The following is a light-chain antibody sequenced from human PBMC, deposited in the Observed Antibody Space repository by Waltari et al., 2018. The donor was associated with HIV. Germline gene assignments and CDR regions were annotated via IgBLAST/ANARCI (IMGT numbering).Light chain of an antibody. V-gene: IGKV3-20*01. CDR1: QSVRSNY. CDR2: AAS. CDR3: LQYGNSPET. Sequence: ETVLTQSPGTLSLSPGESATLSCRTSQSVRSNYLAWYQQKPGQAPRLLIYAASSRAIGIPDRFSGSGSGTDLTPTISRLEPEDFAVFYCLQYGNSPETFGQGTRVEFK. J-gene: IGKJ1*01.